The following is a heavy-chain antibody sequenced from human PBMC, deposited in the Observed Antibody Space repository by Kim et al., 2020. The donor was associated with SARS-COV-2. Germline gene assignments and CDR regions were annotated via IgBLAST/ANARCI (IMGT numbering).Heavy chain of an antibody. CDR3: AKDTAHLITGTTSYYYYYYGMDV. Sequence: GGSLRLSRAASGFTFDDYAMHWVRQAPGKGLEWVSGISWNSGSIGYADSVKGRFTISRDNAKNSLYLQMNSLRAEDTALYYCAKDTAHLITGTTSYYYYYYGMDVWGQGTTVTVSS. J-gene: IGHJ6*02. CDR1: GFTFDDYA. CDR2: ISWNSGSI. D-gene: IGHD1-20*01. V-gene: IGHV3-9*01.